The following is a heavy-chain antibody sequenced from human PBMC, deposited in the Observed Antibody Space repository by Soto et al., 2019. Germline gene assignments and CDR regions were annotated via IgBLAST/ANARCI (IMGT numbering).Heavy chain of an antibody. V-gene: IGHV1-69*06. D-gene: IGHD3-3*01. Sequence: QERLVQSGAEVRKPGSSVKVSCKVTGGTSTRYAINWVRQAPGQGLEWMGGIVPMFGTSKYAQKFQGRVTITADTSTTIAYMELRSLRCEDTAGYYCNRSSEYDFWSGYLWGQGTLVSVAS. CDR3: NRSSEYDFWSGYL. J-gene: IGHJ4*02. CDR2: IVPMFGTS. CDR1: GGTSTRYA.